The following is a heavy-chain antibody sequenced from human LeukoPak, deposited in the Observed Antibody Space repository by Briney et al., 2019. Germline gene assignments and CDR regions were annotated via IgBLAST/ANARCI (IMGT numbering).Heavy chain of an antibody. Sequence: GGSLRLSCAASGFTVSSNYMSWVRQAPGKGLEWVSDLYSGGTTYYADSVKGRFTISRQTSKNTLYLQMNSLRAEDTAVYYCARGDYYDTSGCLNWGQGTLVTVSS. CDR2: LYSGGTT. V-gene: IGHV3-53*04. D-gene: IGHD3-22*01. J-gene: IGHJ4*02. CDR1: GFTVSSNY. CDR3: ARGDYYDTSGCLN.